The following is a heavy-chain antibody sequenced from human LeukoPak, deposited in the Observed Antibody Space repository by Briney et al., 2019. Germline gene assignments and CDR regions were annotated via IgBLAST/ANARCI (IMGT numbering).Heavy chain of an antibody. CDR2: IKPKSGGT. Sequence: ASVKVSCKASGYTFTDYFIHWVRQAPGQGPEWMGWIKPKSGGTNYAQKFQARDTMTKDTSISTVYMDLSRLTSDDTAVYYCARGSSDYYLTKDYWGQGTLVTVSS. CDR3: ARGSSDYYLTKDY. D-gene: IGHD3-22*01. J-gene: IGHJ4*02. V-gene: IGHV1-2*02. CDR1: GYTFTDYF.